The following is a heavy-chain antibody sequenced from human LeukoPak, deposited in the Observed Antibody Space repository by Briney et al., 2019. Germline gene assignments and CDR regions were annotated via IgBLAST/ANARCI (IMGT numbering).Heavy chain of an antibody. V-gene: IGHV1-3*01. CDR1: GHTFTSYA. D-gene: IGHD3-22*01. CDR3: ARGGHYYDSSGYYAHDAFDI. J-gene: IGHJ3*02. CDR2: INAGNGNT. Sequence: ASVKVSCKASGHTFTSYAMHWVRQAPGQRLEWMGWINAGNGNTKYSQKFQGRVTITRDTSASTAYMELSSLRSEDTAVYYCARGGHYYDSSGYYAHDAFDIWGQGTMVTVSS.